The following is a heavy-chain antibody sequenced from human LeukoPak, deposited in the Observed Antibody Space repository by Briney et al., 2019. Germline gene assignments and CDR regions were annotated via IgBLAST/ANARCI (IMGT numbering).Heavy chain of an antibody. CDR3: ARHYYDSHAEDAFDI. D-gene: IGHD3-22*01. Sequence: PSETLSLTCTVSGGSISSSSYYWGWIRQPPGKGLEWIGSIYYSGSTYYNPSLKSRVTISVDTSKNQFSLKLSSVTAADTAVYYCARHYYDSHAEDAFDIWGQGTMVTVSS. J-gene: IGHJ3*02. CDR2: IYYSGST. CDR1: GGSISSSSYY. V-gene: IGHV4-39*01.